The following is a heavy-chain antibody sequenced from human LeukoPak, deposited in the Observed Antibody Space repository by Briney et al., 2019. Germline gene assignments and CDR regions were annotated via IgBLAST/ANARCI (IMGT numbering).Heavy chain of an antibody. CDR2: ISSTGRT. J-gene: IGHJ5*02. D-gene: IGHD6-19*01. V-gene: IGHV4-61*02. Sequence: SETLSLTCTVSGGSISSSSYYWSWIRQPAGKGLEWIGRISSTGRTDYNPSLTSRVTISVDTSKNQLSMKLSSVTAADTAVYYCAKGAGPPWFDPWGQGTLVTVSS. CDR3: AKGAGPPWFDP. CDR1: GGSISSSSYY.